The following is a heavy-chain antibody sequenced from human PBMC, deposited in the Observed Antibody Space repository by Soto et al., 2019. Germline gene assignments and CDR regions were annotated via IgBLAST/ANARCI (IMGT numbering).Heavy chain of an antibody. CDR1: GVTFSGSA. CDR3: AATIMAAVGTGHYYGMDV. D-gene: IGHD6-13*01. J-gene: IGHJ6*02. V-gene: IGHV1-58*01. CDR2: IVVGSGDT. Sequence: SVKVSCKASGVTFSGSAVQWVRQARGQRLEWIGWIVVGSGDTNSAQKFQERVTITRDTSTSTAYLQIRSLRSEDTAVYYCAATIMAAVGTGHYYGMDVWGQGTTVTVSS.